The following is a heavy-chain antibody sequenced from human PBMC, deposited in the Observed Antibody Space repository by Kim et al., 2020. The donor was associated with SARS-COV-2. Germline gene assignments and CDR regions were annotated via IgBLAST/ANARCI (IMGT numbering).Heavy chain of an antibody. CDR2: INPSGGST. J-gene: IGHJ4*02. Sequence: ASVKVSCKASGYTFTSYYMHWVRQAPGQGLEWMGIINPSGGSTSYAQEFQGRVTMTRDTSTSTVYMELSSLRSEDTAVYYCARESPVYYDILTGYYRDYWGQGTLVTVSS. V-gene: IGHV1-46*01. CDR1: GYTFTSYY. CDR3: ARESPVYYDILTGYYRDY. D-gene: IGHD3-9*01.